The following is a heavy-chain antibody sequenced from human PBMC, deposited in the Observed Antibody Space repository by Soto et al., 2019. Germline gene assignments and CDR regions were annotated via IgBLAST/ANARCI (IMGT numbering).Heavy chain of an antibody. D-gene: IGHD6-6*01. Sequence: EWSLRLSCAASGFTFSNAWMSWVRQAPGKGLEWVGRIKSKTDGGTTDYAAPVKGRFTISRDDSKNTLYLQMNSLKTEDTAVYYCTTGPYSSSGFDYWGQGTLVTVSS. CDR3: TTGPYSSSGFDY. V-gene: IGHV3-15*01. J-gene: IGHJ4*02. CDR1: GFTFSNAW. CDR2: IKSKTDGGTT.